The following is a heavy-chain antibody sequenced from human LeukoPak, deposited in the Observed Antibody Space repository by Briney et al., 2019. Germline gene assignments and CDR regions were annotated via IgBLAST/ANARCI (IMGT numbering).Heavy chain of an antibody. CDR1: GFTVSSYY. J-gene: IGHJ4*02. Sequence: GGSLRLSCEASGFTVSSYYMTWVRQAPGKGLEWVSVMYSGGSTYYADSVKGRFTISRDNSKNTLYLQMNSLRAEDTAVYYCASPSPGARGAFDYWGQGTLVTVSS. CDR3: ASPSPGARGAFDY. D-gene: IGHD1-26*01. CDR2: MYSGGST. V-gene: IGHV3-66*01.